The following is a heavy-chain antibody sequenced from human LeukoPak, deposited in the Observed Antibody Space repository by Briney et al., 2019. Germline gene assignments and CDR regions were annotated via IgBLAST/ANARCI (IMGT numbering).Heavy chain of an antibody. V-gene: IGHV3-23*01. CDR3: AKESQTYYDIMTGYPNYYFDY. J-gene: IGHJ4*02. D-gene: IGHD3-9*01. Sequence: GGSLRLSCVASKFTFSTSAMSWVRQAPGKGLEWVSAISGSGANTYYVDSVKGRFTISRDNSKNTLYLEMSSLRSDDTAVYYCAKESQTYYDIMTGYPNYYFDYWGQGTLVTVSS. CDR2: ISGSGANT. CDR1: KFTFSTSA.